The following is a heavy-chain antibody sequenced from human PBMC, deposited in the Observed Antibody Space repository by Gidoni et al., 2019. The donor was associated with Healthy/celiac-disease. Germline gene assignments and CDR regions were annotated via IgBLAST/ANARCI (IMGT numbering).Heavy chain of an antibody. J-gene: IGHJ3*02. D-gene: IGHD5-12*01. Sequence: QVQLVESGGGVVQPGRSLRLSCAASGFTFRSYAMHWVRQAPGKGLEWVAVISDDGSNKYYADSVKGRFTISRDNSKNTLYLQMNSLRAEDTAVDYCARAGDGYNGRDAFDIWGQGTMVTVSS. CDR1: GFTFRSYA. CDR3: ARAGDGYNGRDAFDI. V-gene: IGHV3-30-3*01. CDR2: ISDDGSNK.